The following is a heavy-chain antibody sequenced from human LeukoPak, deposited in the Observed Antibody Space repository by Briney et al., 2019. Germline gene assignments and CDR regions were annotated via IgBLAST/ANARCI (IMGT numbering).Heavy chain of an antibody. CDR2: INHSGST. V-gene: IGHV4-34*01. D-gene: IGHD5-12*01. Sequence: PSETLSLTCAVYVGSFSGYYWSWVRQPPGKGLEWIGEINHSGSTNYNPSLKSRVTISVDTSKNQFSLKLTSVTAADTAVYYCARLGTIVANYWGQGALVTVSS. CDR3: ARLGTIVANY. CDR1: VGSFSGYY. J-gene: IGHJ4*02.